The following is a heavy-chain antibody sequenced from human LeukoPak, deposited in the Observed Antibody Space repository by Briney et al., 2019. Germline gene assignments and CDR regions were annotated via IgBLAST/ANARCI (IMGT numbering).Heavy chain of an antibody. V-gene: IGHV5-51*01. J-gene: IGHJ3*02. CDR3: ASLERGYYDSSGYHVGAFDI. D-gene: IGHD3-22*01. Sequence: GESLKISCKGSGYSFTSYWIGWERQMPGKGLEWMGIIYPGDSDTRYSPSFQGQVTISADKSISTAYLQWSSLKASDTAMYYCASLERGYYDSSGYHVGAFDIWGQGTMVTVSS. CDR2: IYPGDSDT. CDR1: GYSFTSYW.